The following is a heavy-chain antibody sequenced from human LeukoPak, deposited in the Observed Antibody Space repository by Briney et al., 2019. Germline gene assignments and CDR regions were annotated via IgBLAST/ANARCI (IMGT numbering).Heavy chain of an antibody. J-gene: IGHJ4*02. Sequence: GGSLRLSCAASGFTFSSSVMSWVRQAPGKGLEWVSSTSGSSGNTYYADSVKGRFTISRDNSKYTIYLQVNSLRAEDTGVYYCAKRSPQGFFDYWGQGTLVTVSS. V-gene: IGHV3-23*01. CDR2: TSGSSGNT. CDR1: GFTFSSSV. CDR3: AKRSPQGFFDY.